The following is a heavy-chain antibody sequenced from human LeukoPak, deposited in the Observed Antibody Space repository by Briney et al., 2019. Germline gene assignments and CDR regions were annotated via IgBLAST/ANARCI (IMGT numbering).Heavy chain of an antibody. D-gene: IGHD1-26*01. CDR1: GYTFTSYA. CDR3: AIPWGSYRYYYYYYMDV. V-gene: IGHV7-4-1*02. Sequence: ASVKVSCKASGYTFTSYAMNWVRQAPGQGLEWMGWINTNTGNPTYAQGFTGRFVFSLDTSVSTAYLQISSLEAEDTAVYYCAIPWGSYRYYYYYYMDVWGKGTTVTVSS. J-gene: IGHJ6*03. CDR2: INTNTGNP.